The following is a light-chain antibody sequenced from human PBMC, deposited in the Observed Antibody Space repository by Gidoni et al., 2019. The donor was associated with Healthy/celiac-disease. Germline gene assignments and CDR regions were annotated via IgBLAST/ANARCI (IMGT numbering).Light chain of an antibody. CDR3: QQSYSTKYT. Sequence: IQMTQSPSSLSASVGDRVTITCRASQSISSYFNWYQQKPGKAPKLLIYAASSLQSGVPSRFSGSGSGTYFTLTISSLQPEDFATYYCQQSYSTKYTFGQGTKLEIK. J-gene: IGKJ2*01. V-gene: IGKV1-39*01. CDR1: QSISSY. CDR2: AAS.